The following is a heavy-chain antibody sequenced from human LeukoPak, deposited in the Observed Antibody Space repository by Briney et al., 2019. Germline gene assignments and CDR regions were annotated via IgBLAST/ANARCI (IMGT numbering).Heavy chain of an antibody. Sequence: GGSLRLSCAASGFPFSSYSMNWVRQAPGKGLEGVASISSSSSYIYYADSVKGRLTSSRDTAKNSLHLQMNSLRAEDTAVYSCAREGYSSGWYREAFDYWGQGTLVTVSS. CDR3: AREGYSSGWYREAFDY. V-gene: IGHV3-21*01. CDR1: GFPFSSYS. J-gene: IGHJ4*02. D-gene: IGHD6-19*01. CDR2: ISSSSSYI.